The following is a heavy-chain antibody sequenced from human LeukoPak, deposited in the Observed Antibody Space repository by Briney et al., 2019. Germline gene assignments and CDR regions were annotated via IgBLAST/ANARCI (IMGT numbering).Heavy chain of an antibody. Sequence: GGSLRLSCAASGFIFSSDEMTWVRQAPGKGLESVSFISSSADTILYADSVKGRFTISRDNGKNALHLQMNSLRAEDTAVYYCTKERGSYWGQGTLVTVSS. CDR3: TKERGSY. CDR2: ISSSADTI. CDR1: GFIFSSDE. V-gene: IGHV3-48*03. J-gene: IGHJ4*02.